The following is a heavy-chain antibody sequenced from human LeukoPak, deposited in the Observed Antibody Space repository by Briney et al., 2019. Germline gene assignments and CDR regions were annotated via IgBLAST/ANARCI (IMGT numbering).Heavy chain of an antibody. J-gene: IGHJ4*02. CDR2: ISGSGGST. CDR1: GFTFSSYT. Sequence: TGGSLRLSCAASGFTFSSYTMSWVRQAPGKGLEWVSAISGSGGSTYYADSVKGRFTISRDNSKNTLYLQMNSLRAEDTAVYYCAKVNSDFWSGYNDYWGQGTLVTVSS. V-gene: IGHV3-23*01. CDR3: AKVNSDFWSGYNDY. D-gene: IGHD3-3*01.